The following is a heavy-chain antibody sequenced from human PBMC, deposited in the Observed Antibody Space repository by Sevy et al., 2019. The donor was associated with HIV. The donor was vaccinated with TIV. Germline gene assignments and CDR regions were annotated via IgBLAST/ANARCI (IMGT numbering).Heavy chain of an antibody. CDR2: IYYSGST. Sequence: SETLSLTCTVSGGSISSYYWSWIRQPPGKGLEWIGYIYYSGSTNYNPSLKSRVTISVDRSKNQFSLKLSSVTAADTAVYYCARGGDIVVVVAASTAFDIWGQGTMVTVSS. CDR1: GGSISSYY. CDR3: ARGGDIVVVVAASTAFDI. V-gene: IGHV4-59*01. J-gene: IGHJ3*02. D-gene: IGHD2-15*01.